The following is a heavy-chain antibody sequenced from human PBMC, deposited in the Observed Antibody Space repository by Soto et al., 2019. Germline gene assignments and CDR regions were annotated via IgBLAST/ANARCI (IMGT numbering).Heavy chain of an antibody. J-gene: IGHJ4*02. V-gene: IGHV1-69*02. D-gene: IGHD3-22*01. CDR1: GGTFSSYT. Sequence: QVQLVQSGAEVKKPGSSVKVSCKASGGTFSSYTISWVRQAPGQGLEWMGRIIPILGIANYAQKFQGRVTITADKSTSTAYIELSSLRSEDTAVYYCARLTQYYYDSSGQVDYWGQGTLVTVSS. CDR2: IIPILGIA. CDR3: ARLTQYYYDSSGQVDY.